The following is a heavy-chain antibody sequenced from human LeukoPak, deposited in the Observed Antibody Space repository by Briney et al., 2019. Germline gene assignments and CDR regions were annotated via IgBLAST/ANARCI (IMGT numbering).Heavy chain of an antibody. D-gene: IGHD2-2*01. CDR3: AKDCDGGSSTSCSFDY. CDR1: GYTFSSYD. V-gene: IGHV1-18*01. J-gene: IGHJ4*02. CDR2: ISAYNGNT. Sequence: ASVKVSCKASGYTFSSYDISWVRQAPGQGLEWMGWISAYNGNTNYAQKLQGRVTMTTDTSTSTAYMELRSLKSDDTAIYYCAKDCDGGSSTSCSFDYWGQGTLVTVSS.